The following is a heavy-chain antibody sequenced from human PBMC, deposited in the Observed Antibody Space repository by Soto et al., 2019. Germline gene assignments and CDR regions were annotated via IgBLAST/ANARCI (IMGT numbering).Heavy chain of an antibody. V-gene: IGHV4-34*01. J-gene: IGHJ6*03. CDR2: INHSGST. CDR3: ARVGGIYTTVTTNPRLYYYYYYYMDV. D-gene: IGHD4-17*01. Sequence: PSETLSLTCAVYGGSFSGYYWSWIRQPPGKGLEWIGEINHSGSTNYNPSLKSRVTISVDTSKNQFSLKLSSVTAADTAVYYCARVGGIYTTVTTNPRLYYYYYYYMDVWGKGTTVTVSS. CDR1: GGSFSGYY.